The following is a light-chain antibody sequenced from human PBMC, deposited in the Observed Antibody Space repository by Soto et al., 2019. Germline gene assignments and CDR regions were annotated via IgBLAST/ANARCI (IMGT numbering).Light chain of an antibody. J-gene: IGKJ1*01. CDR2: DAS. Sequence: EVMVSQSPATLSLSTGERATLSCRASQSVSSYLAWYQQKPGQAPRLLIHDASSRATGIPDRFSGSGSGTDFTLTISRLEPEDFAVYYCQQYGGSPRTFGQGTKV. V-gene: IGKV3-20*01. CDR3: QQYGGSPRT. CDR1: QSVSSY.